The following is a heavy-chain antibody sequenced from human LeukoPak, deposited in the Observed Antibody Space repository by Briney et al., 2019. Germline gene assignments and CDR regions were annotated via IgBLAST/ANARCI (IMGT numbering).Heavy chain of an antibody. CDR2: INHSGST. D-gene: IGHD6-13*01. Sequence: SETLSLTCAVYGGSFSGYYWSWIRQPPGKGLEWIGEINHSGSTNYNPSLKSRVTISVDTSKNQFSLKLSSVTAADTAVYYCARGLRTGGQLVRWGQGTLVTVSS. CDR1: GGSFSGYY. CDR3: ARGLRTGGQLVR. J-gene: IGHJ1*01. V-gene: IGHV4-34*01.